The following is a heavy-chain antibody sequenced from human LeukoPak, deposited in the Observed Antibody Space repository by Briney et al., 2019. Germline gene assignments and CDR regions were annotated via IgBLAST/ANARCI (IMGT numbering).Heavy chain of an antibody. D-gene: IGHD6-13*01. CDR1: GFTFSTYT. J-gene: IGHJ5*02. Sequence: GGSLRPSCAASGFTFSTYTMHRVRQAPGKGLEWVTVISDDGNNKYYADSVKGRFTISRDNSKNTLYLQMSSLRGEDTAVYYCATLILAAAGGGWFDPWGQGTLVTVSS. V-gene: IGHV3-30-3*01. CDR2: ISDDGNNK. CDR3: ATLILAAAGGGWFDP.